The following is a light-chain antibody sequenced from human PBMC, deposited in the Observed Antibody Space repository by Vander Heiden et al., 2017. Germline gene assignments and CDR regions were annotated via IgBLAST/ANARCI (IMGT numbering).Light chain of an antibody. V-gene: IGKV1-39*01. J-gene: IGKJ4*01. CDR3: QQSDSSPLT. Sequence: GLQSGVSSRFSGSGSGTDFTLTISRLQPDDSATYYCQQSDSSPLTFGGGTKVEIK.